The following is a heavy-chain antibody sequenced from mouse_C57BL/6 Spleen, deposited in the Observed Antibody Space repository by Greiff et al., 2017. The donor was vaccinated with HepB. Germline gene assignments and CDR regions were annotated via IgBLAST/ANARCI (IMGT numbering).Heavy chain of an antibody. Sequence: DVQLQESGPGLVKPSQSLSLTCSVTGYSITSGYNWNWIRQFPGNKLEWMGYISYDGSNNYNQSLKNRISITRDTSKNQFFLKLNSVTTEDTATYYCAREDDYYAMDYWGQGTSVTVSS. CDR3: AREDDYYAMDY. CDR2: ISYDGSN. J-gene: IGHJ4*01. CDR1: GYSITSGYN. V-gene: IGHV3-6*01.